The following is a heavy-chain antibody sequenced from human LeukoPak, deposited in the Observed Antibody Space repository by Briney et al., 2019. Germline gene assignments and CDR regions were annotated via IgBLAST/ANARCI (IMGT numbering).Heavy chain of an antibody. V-gene: IGHV3-11*01. CDR2: INHSGRTI. D-gene: IGHD1/OR15-1a*01. CDR3: AKPRQYSGNIEAFDI. CDR1: GFTFSDYN. J-gene: IGHJ3*02. Sequence: GGSLRLSCVASGFTFSDYNMNWIRQAPGKGLEWISYINHSGRTIYDADSVKGRFTISRDNAKNSLYLQMNSLRAEDTAVYYCAKPRQYSGNIEAFDIWGQGTMVTVSS.